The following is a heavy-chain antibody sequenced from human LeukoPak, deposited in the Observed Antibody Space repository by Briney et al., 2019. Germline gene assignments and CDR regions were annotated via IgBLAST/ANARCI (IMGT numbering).Heavy chain of an antibody. D-gene: IGHD4-11*01. Sequence: GGSLRLSCAASGFSFSSYNMNWVRLAPGKGLEWVSYISSSGSTIYYADSVKGRFTISRDNAKNSLYLQMNSLRAEDTAVYYCARRGYSNRIYYYYYMDVWGKGTTVTISS. CDR1: GFSFSSYN. V-gene: IGHV3-48*04. CDR2: ISSSGSTI. J-gene: IGHJ6*03. CDR3: ARRGYSNRIYYYYYMDV.